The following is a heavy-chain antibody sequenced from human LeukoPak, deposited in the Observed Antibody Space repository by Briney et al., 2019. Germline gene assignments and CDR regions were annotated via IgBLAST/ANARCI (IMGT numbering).Heavy chain of an antibody. J-gene: IGHJ5*02. CDR2: IYYSGST. CDR1: GGSISSSSYY. CDR3: ARGSSSASWFDP. V-gene: IGHV4-39*07. D-gene: IGHD6-6*01. Sequence: SETLSLTCTVSGGSISSSSYYWGWIRQPPGKGLEWIGSIYYSGSTYYNPSLKSRVTISVDTSKNQFSLKLSSVTAADTAVYYCARGSSSASWFDPWGQGTLVTVSS.